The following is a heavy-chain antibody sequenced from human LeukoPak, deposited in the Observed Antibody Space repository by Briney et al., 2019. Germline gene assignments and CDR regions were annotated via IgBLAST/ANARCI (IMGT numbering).Heavy chain of an antibody. J-gene: IGHJ4*02. D-gene: IGHD6-19*01. CDR1: GFTFSSYA. V-gene: IGHV3-23*01. CDR3: AKGFTSGWEFDY. CDR2: IGGSGGSA. Sequence: GESLRLSCAASGFTFSSYAMGWVRQAPGKGLEWVSTIGGSGGSAYYADSVKGRFTISRDNSKNTLYLQMNSLRAEDTAVYYCAKGFTSGWEFDYWGQGTLVTVSS.